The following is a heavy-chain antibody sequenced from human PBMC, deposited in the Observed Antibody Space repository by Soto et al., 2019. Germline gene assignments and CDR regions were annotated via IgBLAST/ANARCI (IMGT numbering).Heavy chain of an antibody. V-gene: IGHV3-15*01. CDR2: IKGKPDGGAT. J-gene: IGHJ4*02. CDR1: GFTFNTAW. CDR3: TAGSPFNY. Sequence: GGSLRLSCAASGFTFNTAWLTWVRQAPGKGLERVGRIKGKPDGGATDYAALVEGRFMISRDDSQNTVFLQMNSLKTDDTAVYYCTAGSPFNYWGPGTLVTVSS.